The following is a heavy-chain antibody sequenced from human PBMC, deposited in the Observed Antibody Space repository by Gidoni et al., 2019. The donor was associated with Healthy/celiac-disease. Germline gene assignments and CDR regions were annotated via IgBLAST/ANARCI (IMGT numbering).Heavy chain of an antibody. D-gene: IGHD2-21*02. V-gene: IGHV3-33*01. J-gene: IGHJ4*02. Sequence: QVQLVESGGGVVQPGRSLRLSCAASGFTFSSYGMHWVRQAPGKGLGWVAVIWYDGSNKYYADSVKGRFTISRDNSKNTLYLQMNSRRAEDTAVYYCARDMAAYCGGDCPPGFDYWGQGTLVTVSS. CDR3: ARDMAAYCGGDCPPGFDY. CDR2: IWYDGSNK. CDR1: GFTFSSYG.